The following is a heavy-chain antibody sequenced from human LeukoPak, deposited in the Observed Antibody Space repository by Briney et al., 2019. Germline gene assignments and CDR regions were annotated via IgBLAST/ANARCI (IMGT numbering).Heavy chain of an antibody. CDR3: ARGGNSASYLFDY. D-gene: IGHD1-26*01. CDR2: ISSSGSTI. CDR1: GFTFSDYY. V-gene: IGHV3-11*01. Sequence: GGSLSLCCAASGFTFSDYYRSWIRKAPGKGLEWVSYISSSGSTIYYADSVKGRFTISRDNAKNSLYLQMNSLRAEDTAVYYCARGGNSASYLFDYWGQGTLVTVSS. J-gene: IGHJ4*02.